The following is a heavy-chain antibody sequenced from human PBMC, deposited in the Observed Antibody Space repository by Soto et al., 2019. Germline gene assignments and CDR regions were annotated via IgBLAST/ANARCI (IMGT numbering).Heavy chain of an antibody. D-gene: IGHD3-16*02. CDR1: GDSVSSNSAA. J-gene: IGHJ4*02. CDR3: ARGAYYDYVWGSYRYDLDY. CDR2: TYYRSKWYN. V-gene: IGHV6-1*01. Sequence: QVQLQQSGPGLVKPSQTLSLTCAISGDSVSSNSAAWNWIRQSPSRGLEWLGRTYYRSKWYNDYAVSVKSRITINPDTSKNQFSLQLNSVTPEDTAVYYCARGAYYDYVWGSYRYDLDYWGQGTLVTVSS.